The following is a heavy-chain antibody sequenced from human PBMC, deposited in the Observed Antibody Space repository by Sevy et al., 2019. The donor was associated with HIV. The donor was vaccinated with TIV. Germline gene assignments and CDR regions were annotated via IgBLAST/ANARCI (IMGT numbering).Heavy chain of an antibody. CDR3: ATWGSGD. D-gene: IGHD7-27*01. J-gene: IGHJ4*02. Sequence: GGSLRLSYAASGSTFSNSWMYWVRQAPGKGLEWVANIKQDGSAKHYVDSVKGRFTISRDNANNLLYLQMNSLRVEDTAVYYCATWGSGDWGQGTLVTVSS. V-gene: IGHV3-7*01. CDR2: IKQDGSAK. CDR1: GSTFSNSW.